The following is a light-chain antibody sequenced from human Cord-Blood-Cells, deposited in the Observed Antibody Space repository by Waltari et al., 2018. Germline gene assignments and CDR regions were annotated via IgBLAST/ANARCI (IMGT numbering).Light chain of an antibody. Sequence: DIQMTQSPSSLSASVGDRVTITCRASQSISSYLNWYQQKPGKAPKLLIYAASSLQSGVPSRFSGSGSGTDFTLTIGSLQPEDFATYYCQQSYSTRFTFGPGTKVDIK. CDR2: AAS. CDR3: QQSYSTRFT. CDR1: QSISSY. J-gene: IGKJ3*01. V-gene: IGKV1-39*01.